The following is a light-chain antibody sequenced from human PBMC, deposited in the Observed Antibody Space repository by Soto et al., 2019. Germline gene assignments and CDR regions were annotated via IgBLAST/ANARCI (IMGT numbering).Light chain of an antibody. Sequence: DIQMTQSPSTLSASVGDRVTITCRASQSISSWLAWYQQKPGKAPKLLIYKASNLDSGVPSRFSGSGSGTEFTLTISSLQPDDFAPYYCQQYNSYPYTFGQGTKLEIK. CDR3: QQYNSYPYT. CDR2: KAS. CDR1: QSISSW. V-gene: IGKV1-5*03. J-gene: IGKJ2*01.